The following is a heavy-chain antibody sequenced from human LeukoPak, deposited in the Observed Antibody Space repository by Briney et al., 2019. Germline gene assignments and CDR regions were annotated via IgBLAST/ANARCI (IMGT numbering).Heavy chain of an antibody. CDR2: INHSGST. V-gene: IGHV4-34*01. Sequence: SETLSLTCAVYGGSLSGYYWSWIRQPPGKGLEWIGEINHSGSTNYNPSLKSRVTISVDTSKNQFSLKLSSVTAADTAVYYCARGLARYSSGWYAYWGQGTLVTVSS. CDR1: GGSLSGYY. J-gene: IGHJ4*02. CDR3: ARGLARYSSGWYAY. D-gene: IGHD6-19*01.